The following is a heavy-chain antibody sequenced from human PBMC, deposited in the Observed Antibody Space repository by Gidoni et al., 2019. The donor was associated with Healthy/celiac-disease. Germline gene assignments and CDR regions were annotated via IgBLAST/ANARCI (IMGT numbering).Heavy chain of an antibody. Sequence: EVQLVESGGGLVQPGGSLRLSCAASGFTFSSYSMNWVRQAPGKGLELVSYISSSSSTIYYADSVKGRFTISRDNAKNSLYLQMNSLRDEDTAVYYCARDRLRYVDVLTGDGYTSWFDPWGQGTLVTVSS. D-gene: IGHD5-12*01. CDR3: ARDRLRYVDVLTGDGYTSWFDP. J-gene: IGHJ5*02. V-gene: IGHV3-48*02. CDR2: ISSSSSTI. CDR1: GFTFSSYS.